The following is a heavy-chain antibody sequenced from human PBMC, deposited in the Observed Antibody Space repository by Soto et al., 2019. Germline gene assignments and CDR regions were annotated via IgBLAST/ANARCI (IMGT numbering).Heavy chain of an antibody. J-gene: IGHJ4*02. CDR1: VGSISSGDYY. CDR3: ARGVSRLGTMVRGVIPSFDY. CDR2: IYYSGST. V-gene: IGHV4-30-4*01. Sequence: SETLSLTCTVSVGSISSGDYYWSWIRQPPGKGLEWIGYIYYSGSTYYNPSLKSRVTISVDTSKNQFSLKLSSVTAADTAVYYCARGVSRLGTMVRGVIPSFDYWGQGTLVTVSS. D-gene: IGHD3-10*01.